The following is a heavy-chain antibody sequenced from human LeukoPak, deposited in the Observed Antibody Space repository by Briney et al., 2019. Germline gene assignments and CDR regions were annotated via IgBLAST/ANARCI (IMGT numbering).Heavy chain of an antibody. CDR2: IYYSGST. CDR1: GGSISSNSYY. J-gene: IGHJ4*02. V-gene: IGHV4-39*01. CDR3: ATTRVRFRWLSY. D-gene: IGHD3-3*01. Sequence: SETLSLTCAVSGGSISSNSYYWGWIRQPPGKGLEWIGSIYYSGSTYYNPSLKSRVTISVDTSKNQFSLKLSSVTAADTAVYYCATTRVRFRWLSYWGQGTLVTVSS.